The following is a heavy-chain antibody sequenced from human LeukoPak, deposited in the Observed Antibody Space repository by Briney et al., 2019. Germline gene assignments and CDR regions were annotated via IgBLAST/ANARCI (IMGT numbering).Heavy chain of an antibody. CDR1: GYTFTSYG. CDR3: ARDNWNPFDY. CDR2: INPNSGGT. D-gene: IGHD1-20*01. J-gene: IGHJ4*02. Sequence: ASVKVSCKASGYTFTSYGISWVRQAPGQGLEWMGWINPNSGGTNYAQKFQGRVTMTRDTSISTAYMELSRLRSDDTAVYYCARDNWNPFDYWGQGTLVTVSS. V-gene: IGHV1-2*02.